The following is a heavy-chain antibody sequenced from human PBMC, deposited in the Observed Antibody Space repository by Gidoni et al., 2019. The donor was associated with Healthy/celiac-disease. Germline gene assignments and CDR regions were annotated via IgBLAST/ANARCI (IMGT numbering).Heavy chain of an antibody. CDR3: ARDTAMVKAFDI. CDR1: GRTFSSYA. Sequence: QVQLVQSGAEVKKPGSSVTVSCKASGRTFSSYAISWVRQAPGQGLEWMGGIIPICGTANDAQKFQGRVTITADESTSTAYMELSSLRSEDTAVYYCARDTAMVKAFDIWGQGTMVTVSS. D-gene: IGHD5-18*01. V-gene: IGHV1-69*01. CDR2: IIPICGTA. J-gene: IGHJ3*02.